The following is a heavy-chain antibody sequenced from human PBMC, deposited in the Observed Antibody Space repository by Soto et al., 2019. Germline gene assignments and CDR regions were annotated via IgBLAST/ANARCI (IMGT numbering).Heavy chain of an antibody. Sequence: GESLKISCKGSGYSFTSYWISWVRQMPGKGLEWMGRIDPSDSYTNYSPSFQGHVTISADKSISTAYLQWSSLKASDTAMYYCARREITAPYYYGMDVWGQGTTVTVSS. CDR3: ARREITAPYYYGMDV. J-gene: IGHJ6*02. CDR2: IDPSDSYT. V-gene: IGHV5-10-1*01. CDR1: GYSFTSYW. D-gene: IGHD6-6*01.